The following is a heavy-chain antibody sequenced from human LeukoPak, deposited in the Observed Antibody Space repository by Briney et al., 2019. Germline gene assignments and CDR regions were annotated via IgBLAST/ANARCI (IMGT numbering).Heavy chain of an antibody. D-gene: IGHD6-13*01. V-gene: IGHV3-23*01. CDR2: IGEEKSGSWT. CDR3: AKSVGDSSSRAVDY. CDR1: GFTLSNYP. Sequence: GGSLRLSCAASGFTLSNYPMGWVRQAPVKGLEWLSAIGEEKSGSWTKSADSVKGRFTISRDNSKNTLYLQMNSLRVEDTAAYHCAKSVGDSSSRAVDYWGQGTLVTVSS. J-gene: IGHJ4*02.